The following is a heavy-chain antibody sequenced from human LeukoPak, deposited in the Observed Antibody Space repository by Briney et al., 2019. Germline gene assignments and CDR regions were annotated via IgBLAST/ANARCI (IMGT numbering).Heavy chain of an antibody. J-gene: IGHJ5*02. V-gene: IGHV3-11*01. CDR2: ISSSGSTI. Sequence: GGSLRLSCAASGFTFSDYYMSWIRQAPGKGLEWVSYISSSGSTIYYADSVKGRFTISRDNAKNSLYLQMNSLRAKDTAVYYCARDSIAANWFDPWGQGTLVTVSS. D-gene: IGHD6-13*01. CDR3: ARDSIAANWFDP. CDR1: GFTFSDYY.